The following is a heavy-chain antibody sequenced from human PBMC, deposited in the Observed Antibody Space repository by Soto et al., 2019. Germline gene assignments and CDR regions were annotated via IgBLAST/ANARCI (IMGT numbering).Heavy chain of an antibody. CDR2: IYYSGST. J-gene: IGHJ5*02. Sequence: SETLSLTCTVSGVSISSGGYYWSWIRQHPGKGLEWIGYIYYSGSTYHNPSLKSRVTISVDTSKNQFSLKLSSVTAADTAVYYCARKIAAAGNWFDPWGQGTLVTVSS. V-gene: IGHV4-31*03. D-gene: IGHD6-13*01. CDR1: GVSISSGGYY. CDR3: ARKIAAAGNWFDP.